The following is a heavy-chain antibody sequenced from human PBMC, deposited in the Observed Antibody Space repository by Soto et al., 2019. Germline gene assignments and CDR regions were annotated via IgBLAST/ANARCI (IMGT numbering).Heavy chain of an antibody. J-gene: IGHJ4*02. V-gene: IGHV3-30*18. CDR2: ISYDGSNT. CDR3: AKVRYSSSWYYFDY. Sequence: QVQLVESGGGVVQPGRSLRLSCEASGFTFSSYGMHWVRQAPGKGLEWVAVISYDGSNTYYADSVKGRFTISRDNSKNTLYLQLNSLRAEDTAVYYCAKVRYSSSWYYFDYWGQGTLVTVSS. D-gene: IGHD6-13*01. CDR1: GFTFSSYG.